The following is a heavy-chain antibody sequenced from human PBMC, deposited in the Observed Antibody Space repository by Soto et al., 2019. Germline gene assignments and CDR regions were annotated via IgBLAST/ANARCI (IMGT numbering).Heavy chain of an antibody. V-gene: IGHV1-2*04. CDR2: INPNSGGT. CDR1: GYTFTGYY. CDR3: AREWWWGDYADSDDFDI. D-gene: IGHD4-17*01. Sequence: ASVKVSCKAAGYTFTGYYMHWVRQAPGQGLEWMGWINPNSGGTNYAQKFQGWVTMTRDTSISTAYMELSRLRSDDTAVYYCAREWWWGDYADSDDFDIWGQGTRVTAS. J-gene: IGHJ3*02.